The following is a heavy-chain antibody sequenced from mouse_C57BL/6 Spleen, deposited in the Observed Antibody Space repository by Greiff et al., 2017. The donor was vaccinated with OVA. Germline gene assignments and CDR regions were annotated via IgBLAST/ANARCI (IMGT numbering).Heavy chain of an antibody. D-gene: IGHD1-1*01. V-gene: IGHV3-6*01. CDR1: GYSITSGYY. J-gene: IGHJ2*01. CDR3: ARETVVAYYFDY. CDR2: ISYDGSN. Sequence: EVQRVESGPGLVKPSQSLSLTCSVTGYSITSGYYWNWIRQFPGNKLEWMGYISYDGSNNYNPSLKNRISITRDTSKNQFFLKLNSVTTEDTATYYCARETVVAYYFDYWGQGTTLTVSS.